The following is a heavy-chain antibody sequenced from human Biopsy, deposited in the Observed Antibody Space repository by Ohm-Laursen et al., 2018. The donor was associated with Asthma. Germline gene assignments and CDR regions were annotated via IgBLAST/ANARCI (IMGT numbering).Heavy chain of an antibody. CDR2: ISNNGGRT. V-gene: IGHV3-64*04. J-gene: IGHJ4*02. Sequence: GSLSLSCPASGFTFSSYDMHWVRQAPGKGLEYVSGISNNGGRTNYGDSVKGRFTISRDNSKNTLYLQMNSLRAEDTAVYYCARESSVAGSSDFDYWGQGTLVTVSS. CDR3: ARESSVAGSSDFDY. CDR1: GFTFSSYD. D-gene: IGHD6-19*01.